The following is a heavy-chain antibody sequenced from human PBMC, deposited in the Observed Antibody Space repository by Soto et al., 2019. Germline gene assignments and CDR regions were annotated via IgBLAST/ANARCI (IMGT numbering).Heavy chain of an antibody. D-gene: IGHD6-13*01. CDR1: EVTVSIYA. V-gene: IGHV3-30-3*01. J-gene: IGHJ5*02. Sequence: PSGSLRLSCAASEVTVSIYAMHWVCQAPGKGLEWVAVIAFDGANRYYADSVKGRFTISRDNSKNMLYLQMNSLRIEDTAVYYCSASAEYNWFDTWGQGTLVTVSS. CDR2: IAFDGANR. CDR3: SASAEYNWFDT.